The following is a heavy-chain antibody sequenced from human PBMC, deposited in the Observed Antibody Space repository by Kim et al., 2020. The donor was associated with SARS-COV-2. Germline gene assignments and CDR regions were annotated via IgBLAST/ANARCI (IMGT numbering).Heavy chain of an antibody. CDR3: ARVLNGDSSGYYQIHDAFDI. Sequence: GGSLRLSCAASGFTFSSYWMSWVRQAPGKGLEWVANIKQDGSEKYYVDSVKGRFTISRDNAKNSLYLQMNSLRAEDTAVYYCARVLNGDSSGYYQIHDAFDIWGQGTMVTVSS. D-gene: IGHD3-22*01. CDR2: IKQDGSEK. V-gene: IGHV3-7*01. CDR1: GFTFSSYW. J-gene: IGHJ3*02.